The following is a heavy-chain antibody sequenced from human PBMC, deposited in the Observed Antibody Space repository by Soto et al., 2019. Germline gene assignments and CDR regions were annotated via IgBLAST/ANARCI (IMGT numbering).Heavy chain of an antibody. V-gene: IGHV3-23*01. CDR3: AKARYSRGGKYNCFAP. CDR1: GFTFSSYA. D-gene: IGHD6-19*01. J-gene: IGHJ5*02. Sequence: GGSLRLSCAASGFTFSSYAMSWVRQAPGKGLEWVSAVSGSGGSTYYADSVKGRFTISRDNSKNTLYLQMNSLRAEDTAVYYCAKARYSRGGKYNCFAPGGRGTLVTVSS. CDR2: VSGSGGST.